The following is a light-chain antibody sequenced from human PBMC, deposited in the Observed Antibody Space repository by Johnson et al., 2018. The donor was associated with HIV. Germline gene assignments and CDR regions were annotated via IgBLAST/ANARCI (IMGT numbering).Light chain of an antibody. V-gene: IGLV1-51*01. CDR1: SSNIGNNY. J-gene: IGLJ1*01. Sequence: QSVLTQPPSVSAAPGQKVTISCSGSSSNIGNNYVSWYQQLPGTAPKLLIYDNNKRPSGIPDRFSGSKSGTSATLGIPGLHTGDEADYYCGTWDTSLSAGGVFGTGTKVTVL. CDR2: DNN. CDR3: GTWDTSLSAGGV.